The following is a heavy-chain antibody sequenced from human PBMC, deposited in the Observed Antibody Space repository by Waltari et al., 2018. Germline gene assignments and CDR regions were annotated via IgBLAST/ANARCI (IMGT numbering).Heavy chain of an antibody. V-gene: IGHV1-2*06. CDR1: GYTFTGFH. D-gene: IGHD6-6*01. Sequence: QVQLVQSGAEVKKPGASVTVSCTDSGYTFTGFHFHWVRQAPGQGLEWMVRINPNSGDTNYAQKFQGRVTMTRDTSISSAYMELSSLTSDDAAVYYCARALGSTSDYWGQGTQVTVSS. J-gene: IGHJ4*02. CDR2: INPNSGDT. CDR3: ARALGSTSDY.